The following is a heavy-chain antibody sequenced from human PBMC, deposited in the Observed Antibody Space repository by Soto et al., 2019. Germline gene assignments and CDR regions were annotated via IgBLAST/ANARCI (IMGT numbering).Heavy chain of an antibody. CDR1: GFTFSSYA. CDR3: ARDPYGDYILGWFDP. D-gene: IGHD4-17*01. Sequence: QVQLVESGGGVVQPGRSLRLSCAASGFTFSSYAMHWVRQAPGKGLEWVAVISYDGSNKYYADSVKGRFTISRDNSKNTLYLQMNSLRAEDRAVYYCARDPYGDYILGWFDPWGQGTLVTVSS. J-gene: IGHJ5*02. V-gene: IGHV3-30-3*01. CDR2: ISYDGSNK.